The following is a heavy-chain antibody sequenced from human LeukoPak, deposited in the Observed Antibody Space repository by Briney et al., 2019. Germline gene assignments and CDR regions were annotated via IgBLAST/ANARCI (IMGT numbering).Heavy chain of an antibody. J-gene: IGHJ4*02. CDR1: GFTFSNNW. Sequence: PGGSLRLSCAASGFTFSNNWMSWIRQAPGKGLEWVANIKQDGSAKFYVDSVKGRFTISRDNAKNSLYLQMNSLRVADTALYYCVTGGSGSYYSAQVYWGQGTLVTVSS. V-gene: IGHV3-7*04. CDR2: IKQDGSAK. D-gene: IGHD1-26*01. CDR3: VTGGSGSYYSAQVY.